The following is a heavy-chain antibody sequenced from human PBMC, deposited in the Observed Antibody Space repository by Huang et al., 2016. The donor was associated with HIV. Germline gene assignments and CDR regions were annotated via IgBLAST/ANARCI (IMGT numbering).Heavy chain of an antibody. CDR3: ARRYNWNYVAHGFDI. Sequence: EVQLVESGGGLVRPGGSLTLSCAASGFTFSDYGMSWVRQAPGKGLEWVSHISGSSTYIYYVDSVKGRFAISRDNAKNLLFLQMNSLRAEDTALYYCARRYNWNYVAHGFDIWGQGTMVTVSS. CDR2: ISGSSTYI. V-gene: IGHV3-21*06. D-gene: IGHD1-7*01. CDR1: GFTFSDYG. J-gene: IGHJ3*02.